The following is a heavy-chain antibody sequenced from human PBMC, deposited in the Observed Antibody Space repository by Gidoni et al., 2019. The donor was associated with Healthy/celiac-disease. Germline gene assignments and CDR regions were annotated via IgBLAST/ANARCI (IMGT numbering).Heavy chain of an antibody. J-gene: IGHJ4*02. Sequence: QVQLVESGGGVVQPGRSLRLSCAASGLTFSSYGMHWVRQAPGKGLEWVAVIWYDGSNKYYADSVKGRFTISRDNSKNTLYLQMNSLRAEDTAVYYCARDLGAAARLIRYFDYWGQGTLVTVSS. CDR2: IWYDGSNK. D-gene: IGHD6-6*01. V-gene: IGHV3-33*01. CDR1: GLTFSSYG. CDR3: ARDLGAAARLIRYFDY.